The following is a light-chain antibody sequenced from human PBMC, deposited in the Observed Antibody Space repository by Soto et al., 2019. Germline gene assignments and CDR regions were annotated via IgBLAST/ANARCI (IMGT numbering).Light chain of an antibody. J-gene: IGKJ1*01. Sequence: DIYMTQSPSTLSAFVVDRVTITGRASQSIGSWLGWYQQKPGKAPKLLIYAASSLQSGVPSRFSASGSGTDFTLTLSSLKHEDFATYYGQQRYSTTWTFGQGTKVDI. CDR2: AAS. V-gene: IGKV1-39*01. CDR3: QQRYSTTWT. CDR1: QSIGSW.